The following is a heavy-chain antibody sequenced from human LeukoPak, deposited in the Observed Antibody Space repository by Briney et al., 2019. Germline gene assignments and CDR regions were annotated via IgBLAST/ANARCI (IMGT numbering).Heavy chain of an antibody. CDR2: IYYSGST. J-gene: IGHJ5*02. D-gene: IGHD1-26*01. V-gene: IGHV4-39*01. Sequence: SETLSLTCTVSGGSISSSSYYWGWICQPPGKGLEWIGSIYYSGSTYYNPSLKSRVTISVDTSKNHFSLKLRSVTAADTAVYYCAKHGELLSWFDPWGQGTQVTVSS. CDR3: AKHGELLSWFDP. CDR1: GGSISSSSYY.